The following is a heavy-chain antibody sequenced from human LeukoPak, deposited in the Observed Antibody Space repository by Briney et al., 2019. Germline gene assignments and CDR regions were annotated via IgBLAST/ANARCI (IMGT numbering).Heavy chain of an antibody. CDR3: ARETQGIHFDY. D-gene: IGHD3-10*01. V-gene: IGHV3-21*01. J-gene: IGHJ4*02. Sequence: GGSLRLSCAASGFTFSSYSMNWVRQAPGKGLEWVSSISSSSSYIYYADSVKGRFTISRDNAKSSLYLQMNSLRAEDTAVYYCARETQGIHFDYWGQGTLVTVSS. CDR2: ISSSSSYI. CDR1: GFTFSSYS.